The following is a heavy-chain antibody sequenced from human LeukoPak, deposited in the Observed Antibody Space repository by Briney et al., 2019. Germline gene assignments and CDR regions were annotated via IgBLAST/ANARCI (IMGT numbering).Heavy chain of an antibody. D-gene: IGHD3-22*01. CDR3: ARRPGVRDGSYYYDSSGYPSYFDY. CDR2: INHSGST. CDR1: GGSFSGYY. V-gene: IGHV4-34*01. Sequence: SETLSLTCAVYGGSFSGYYWSWIRQPPGEGLEWIGDINHSGSTNYNPSLKSRVTISVDTSKNQFSLKLSSVTAADTAVYYCARRPGVRDGSYYYDSSGYPSYFDYWGQGTLVTVSS. J-gene: IGHJ4*02.